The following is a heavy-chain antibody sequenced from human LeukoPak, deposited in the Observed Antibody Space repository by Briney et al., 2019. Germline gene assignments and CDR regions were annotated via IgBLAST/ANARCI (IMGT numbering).Heavy chain of an antibody. CDR2: ISGSGGST. V-gene: IGHV3-23*01. Sequence: GGSLRLSCAASGFTFSSYAMSWVRQAPGKGLEWVSAISGSGGSTHYADSVKGRFTISRDNSKNTLYLQMNSLRAEDTAVYYCAKDEGGYYDSSGYSDFDYWGQGTLVTVSS. CDR3: AKDEGGYYDSSGYSDFDY. CDR1: GFTFSSYA. J-gene: IGHJ4*02. D-gene: IGHD3-22*01.